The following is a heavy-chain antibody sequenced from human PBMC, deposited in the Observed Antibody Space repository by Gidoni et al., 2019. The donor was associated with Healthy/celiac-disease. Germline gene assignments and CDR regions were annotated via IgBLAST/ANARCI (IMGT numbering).Heavy chain of an antibody. CDR3: TRGGGGAIAVGAFY. D-gene: IGHD2-21*01. Sequence: DVRMGEWGGGLVQPRRSLLLCCRSSGFSFVDCAMSWFRQAPGKGLEWVGFIRSKAYGGKKEYAASVKGRFTISRDDYKSITYLQMNSLKTADTAVYYCTRGGGGAIAVGAFYWGQGTLVTVSS. CDR2: IRSKAYGGKK. CDR1: GFSFVDCA. J-gene: IGHJ4*02. V-gene: IGHV3-49*03.